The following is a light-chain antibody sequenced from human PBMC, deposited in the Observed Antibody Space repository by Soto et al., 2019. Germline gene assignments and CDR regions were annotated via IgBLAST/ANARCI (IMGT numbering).Light chain of an antibody. J-gene: IGLJ2*01. V-gene: IGLV2-8*01. Sequence: QSVLTQPPSASGSPGQSVTISCTGTSSDIGTYDYVSWYQHHPGSAPKRLIYEVNKRPSGVPDRFSGSKSGNTASLTVSGLQTEYEASYYCSSYAGTNDFEIIFGGGTKVTVL. CDR1: SSDIGTYDY. CDR3: SSYAGTNDFEII. CDR2: EVN.